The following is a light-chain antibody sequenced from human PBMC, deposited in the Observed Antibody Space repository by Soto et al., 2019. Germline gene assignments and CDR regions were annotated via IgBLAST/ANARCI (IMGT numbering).Light chain of an antibody. CDR3: AAWDDSLSGYV. J-gene: IGLJ1*01. V-gene: IGLV1-47*02. CDR2: SNN. CDR1: SSDGGGYKS. Sequence: QSALTQPASVSGSPGQSITISCSGTSSDGGGYKSVSWYQQHTGKAPKLLIYSNNQRPSGVPDRFSGSKSGTSASLAISGLRSEDEADYYCAAWDDSLSGYVFGTRTKVTVL.